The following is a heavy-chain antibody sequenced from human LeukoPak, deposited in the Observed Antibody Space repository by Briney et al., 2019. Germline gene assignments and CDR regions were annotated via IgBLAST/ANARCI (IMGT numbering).Heavy chain of an antibody. Sequence: GGSLRLSCAASGFTFSSYGMHWVRQAPGKGLEWVSAMSGSGGSTYYADSVKGRFTISRDNSKNTLYLQMNSLRPEDTAVYYCAKIDYYGSGSYYRHFDYWGQGTLVTVSS. V-gene: IGHV3-23*01. CDR3: AKIDYYGSGSYYRHFDY. CDR1: GFTFSSYG. J-gene: IGHJ4*02. D-gene: IGHD3-10*01. CDR2: MSGSGGST.